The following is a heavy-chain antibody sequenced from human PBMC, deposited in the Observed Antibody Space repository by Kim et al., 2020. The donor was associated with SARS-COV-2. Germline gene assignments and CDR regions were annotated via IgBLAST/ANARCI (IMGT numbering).Heavy chain of an antibody. J-gene: IGHJ4*02. Sequence: GGSLRLSCEASGFTFSSFWMSWVRQAPGKGLEWVANMNQDGSEKYYVDSVKGRFTIARDNAKNSLFLQMNNLRAEDSAVYYCARRWAVAGSDFWGQGTLVTVSS. D-gene: IGHD6-19*01. V-gene: IGHV3-7*03. CDR3: ARRWAVAGSDF. CDR2: MNQDGSEK. CDR1: GFTFSSFW.